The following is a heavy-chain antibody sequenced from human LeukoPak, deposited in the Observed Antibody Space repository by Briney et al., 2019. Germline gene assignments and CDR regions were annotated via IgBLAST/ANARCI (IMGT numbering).Heavy chain of an antibody. CDR2: IYYSGST. V-gene: IGHV4-59*01. J-gene: IGHJ5*02. D-gene: IGHD3-3*01. Sequence: PSETLSLTCTVSGGSISSYYWSWIRQPPGKGLEWIGYIYYSGSTNYNPSLKSRVTTSVDTSKNQFSLKLSSVTAADTAVYYCARAFYDFWSGPNWFDPWGQGTLVTVSS. CDR1: GGSISSYY. CDR3: ARAFYDFWSGPNWFDP.